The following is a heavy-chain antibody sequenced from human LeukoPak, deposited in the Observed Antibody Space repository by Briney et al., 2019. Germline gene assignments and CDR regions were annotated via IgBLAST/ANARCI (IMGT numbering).Heavy chain of an antibody. V-gene: IGHV1-18*01. Sequence: ASVKVSCKASGYTFTSYGISWVRQAPGQGLEWMGWISAYNGNTNYAQKLQGRVTMTTDTSTSTGYMELRSLRSDDTALYYCARSPIARVAATTPYYMDVWGKGTTVTISS. CDR2: ISAYNGNT. J-gene: IGHJ6*03. D-gene: IGHD6-19*01. CDR3: ARSPIARVAATTPYYMDV. CDR1: GYTFTSYG.